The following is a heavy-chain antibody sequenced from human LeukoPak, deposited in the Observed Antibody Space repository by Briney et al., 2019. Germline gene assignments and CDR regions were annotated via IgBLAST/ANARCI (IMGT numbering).Heavy chain of an antibody. D-gene: IGHD5-18*01. CDR3: ARAKGTAMIKGHWFDP. V-gene: IGHV3-48*04. CDR2: NISSSSTI. Sequence: GGSLRLSCAASGFTFSSYSMNWVRQAPGKGLEWVSYNISSSSTIYYADSVKGRFTISRDNAKNSLYLQMNSLRAEDTAVYYCARAKGTAMIKGHWFDPWGQGTLVTVSS. CDR1: GFTFSSYS. J-gene: IGHJ5*02.